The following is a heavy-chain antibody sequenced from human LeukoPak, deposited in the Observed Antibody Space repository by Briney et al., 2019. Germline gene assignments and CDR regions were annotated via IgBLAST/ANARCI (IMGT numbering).Heavy chain of an antibody. V-gene: IGHV3-48*03. CDR1: GSTFSSYE. CDR3: AREPGRSSSWFFDY. Sequence: GGSLRLSCAASGSTFSSYETNCASQAPGKGIEWLSYIPSSGSTMYYADSVKGRFTMSRDNTKNSLYLQMNSLRAEDTAVYYCAREPGRSSSWFFDYWGQGTLVTVTS. CDR2: IPSSGSTM. D-gene: IGHD6-13*01. J-gene: IGHJ4*02.